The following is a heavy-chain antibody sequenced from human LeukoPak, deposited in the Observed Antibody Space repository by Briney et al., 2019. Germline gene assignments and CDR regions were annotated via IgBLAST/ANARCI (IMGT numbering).Heavy chain of an antibody. J-gene: IGHJ4*02. CDR3: AKADSSSWDLFDY. D-gene: IGHD6-13*01. Sequence: GGSLRLSCAASGFTFDDYAMHWVRQAPGKGLEWVSGISWNSGSIGYADSVKGRFTISRDNAKNSLYLQMNSLRAEDTALYYCAKADSSSWDLFDYWGQGTLVTVSS. V-gene: IGHV3-9*01. CDR2: ISWNSGSI. CDR1: GFTFDDYA.